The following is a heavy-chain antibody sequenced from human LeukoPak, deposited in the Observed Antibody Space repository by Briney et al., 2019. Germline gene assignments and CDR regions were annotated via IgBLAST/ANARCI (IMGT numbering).Heavy chain of an antibody. CDR1: GGSISSGSYY. D-gene: IGHD5-24*01. CDR2: IYTSGST. CDR3: ASTTAEMAEDAFDI. J-gene: IGHJ3*02. V-gene: IGHV4-61*02. Sequence: PSETLSLTCTVSGGSISSGSYYWSWIRQPAGKGLEWIGRIYTSGSTNYNPSLKSRVTISVDTSKNQFSLKLSSVTAADTAVYYCASTTAEMAEDAFDIWGQGTMVTVSS.